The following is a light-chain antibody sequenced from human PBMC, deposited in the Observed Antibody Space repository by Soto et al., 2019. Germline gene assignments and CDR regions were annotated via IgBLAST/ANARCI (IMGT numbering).Light chain of an antibody. CDR2: EDT. CDR1: SSDVGSYNL. CDR3: CSYAGSLV. J-gene: IGLJ2*01. Sequence: QSALTQPASVSGSPGQSITISCTGTSSDVGSYNLVSWYQHHPGKAPKLMIYEDTKRPSGVSNRFSGSKSGNTASLTISGLQAEDEADYYCCSYAGSLVFGGGTKVTVL. V-gene: IGLV2-23*01.